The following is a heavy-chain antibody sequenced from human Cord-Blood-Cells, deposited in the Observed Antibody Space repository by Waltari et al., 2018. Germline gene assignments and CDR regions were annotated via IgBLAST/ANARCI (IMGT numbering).Heavy chain of an antibody. CDR3: ARRARGSGSYYAFDI. CDR1: GGSFCGYY. J-gene: IGHJ3*02. Sequence: QVQLQQWGAGLLPPSETLSLTSAAYGGSFCGYYCSWIRQPPGKGLECIGKINHSGSTNYNPSLKSRVTISVDTSKNQFSLKLSSVTAADTAVYYCARRARGSGSYYAFDIWGQGTMATVSS. CDR2: INHSGST. D-gene: IGHD3-10*01. V-gene: IGHV4-34*01.